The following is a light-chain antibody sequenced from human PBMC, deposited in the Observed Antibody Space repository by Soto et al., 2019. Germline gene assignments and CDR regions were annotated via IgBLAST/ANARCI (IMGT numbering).Light chain of an antibody. CDR3: QDYSSYSMYT. Sequence: DIQMTQSPSTLSASVGDTVTITCRASQSISSWLAWYQQKPGKVPNILVYKASSLESGVPSRFSGSGYGTEFTLTISSLQPDDFATYYCQDYSSYSMYTFGQGTKLEIK. CDR1: QSISSW. J-gene: IGKJ2*01. V-gene: IGKV1-5*03. CDR2: KAS.